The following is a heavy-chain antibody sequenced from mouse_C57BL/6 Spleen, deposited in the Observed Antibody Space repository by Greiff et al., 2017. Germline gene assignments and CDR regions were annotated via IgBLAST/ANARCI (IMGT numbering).Heavy chain of an antibody. Sequence: VQLQQSGPELVQPGDSVKISCKASGYSFTGYFMNWVMQSHGKSLEWIGRINPYNGDTFYNQKFKGKATLTVDKSSSTAHMELRSLTSEDSAVYYCARSMVTTPYFDYWGQGTTLTVAS. J-gene: IGHJ2*01. V-gene: IGHV1-20*01. CDR3: ARSMVTTPYFDY. CDR1: GYSFTGYF. D-gene: IGHD2-2*01. CDR2: INPYNGDT.